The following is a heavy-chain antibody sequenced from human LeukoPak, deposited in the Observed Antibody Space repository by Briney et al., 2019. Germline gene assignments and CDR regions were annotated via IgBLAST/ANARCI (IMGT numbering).Heavy chain of an antibody. J-gene: IGHJ4*02. Sequence: GGSLRLSCAASGFAFSRLAMGWVRQAPGKGLEWVSVISDSGSLTYYADSVKGRFTISRDNSKNTLFLQMDGLRAEDTAVYYCAKDARRTNGWYFFDYWGQGTLVTVSS. CDR2: ISDSGSLT. V-gene: IGHV3-23*01. CDR3: AKDARRTNGWYFFDY. CDR1: GFAFSRLA. D-gene: IGHD6-19*01.